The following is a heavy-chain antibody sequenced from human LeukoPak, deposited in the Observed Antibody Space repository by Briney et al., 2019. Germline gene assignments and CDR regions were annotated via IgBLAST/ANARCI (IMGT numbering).Heavy chain of an antibody. J-gene: IGHJ4*02. D-gene: IGHD2-15*01. Sequence: AGESLRLSCAASGFTFSSYGMHWVRQAPGKGLEWVAVISYDGSNKYYADSVKDRFTISRDNSKNTLYVHMNSLRTEDTAVYYCARGYCSGDNCYQADYWGQGALVTVSS. CDR1: GFTFSSYG. V-gene: IGHV3-30*03. CDR2: ISYDGSNK. CDR3: ARGYCSGDNCYQADY.